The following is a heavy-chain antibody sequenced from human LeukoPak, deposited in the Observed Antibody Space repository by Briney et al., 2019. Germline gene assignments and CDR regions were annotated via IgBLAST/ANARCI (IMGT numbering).Heavy chain of an antibody. Sequence: ASVKVSCKTSGYTFSAYGITWVRQAPGQGLEWMGWISAYTGDTKYARNVLGRVTMTTDTSTNTAYMELRSLRSGDTAVYFCARVFVSTRGFDYWGQGTLVTVSS. V-gene: IGHV1-18*01. CDR1: GYTFSAYG. D-gene: IGHD5/OR15-5a*01. CDR2: ISAYTGDT. J-gene: IGHJ4*02. CDR3: ARVFVSTRGFDY.